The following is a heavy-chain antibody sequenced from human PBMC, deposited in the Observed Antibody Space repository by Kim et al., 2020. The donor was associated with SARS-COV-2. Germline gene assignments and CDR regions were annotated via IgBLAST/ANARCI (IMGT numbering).Heavy chain of an antibody. CDR3: AAREGWTNWFDP. CDR2: INHSGST. CDR1: GGSFSGYY. J-gene: IGHJ5*02. V-gene: IGHV4-34*01. Sequence: SETLSLTCAVYGGSFSGYYWSWIRQPPGKGLEWIGEINHSGSTNYNPSLKSRVTISVDTSKNQFSLKLSSVTAADTAVYYCAAREGWTNWFDPWGQGTLVTVSS. D-gene: IGHD6-19*01.